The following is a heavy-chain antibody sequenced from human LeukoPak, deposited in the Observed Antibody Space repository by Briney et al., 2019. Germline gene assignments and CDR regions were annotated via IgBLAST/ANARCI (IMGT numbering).Heavy chain of an antibody. Sequence: SETLSLTCTVSGGSISRSNYYWGWIRQPPGKGLEWIGSIYYSGNTYYSPSLMSRVTISVDTSKNQFSLNLSSVTAADTAVYFCARAPHFFDTSGSRYYFDYWGQGALVTVSS. CDR2: IYYSGNT. CDR3: ARAPHFFDTSGSRYYFDY. CDR1: GGSISRSNYY. D-gene: IGHD3-22*01. V-gene: IGHV4-39*07. J-gene: IGHJ4*02.